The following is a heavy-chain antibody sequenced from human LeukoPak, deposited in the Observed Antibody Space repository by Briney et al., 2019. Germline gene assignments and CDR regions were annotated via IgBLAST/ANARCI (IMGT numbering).Heavy chain of an antibody. CDR2: IYYSGST. CDR3: ARQDSGYDTYYFDY. V-gene: IGHV4-39*01. J-gene: IGHJ4*02. CDR1: GGSISSSSYY. D-gene: IGHD5-12*01. Sequence: SETLSLTXTVSGGSISSSSYYWGWIRQPPGKGLEWIGSIYYSGSTYYNPSLKSRVTISVDTSKNQFSLKLSSVTAADTAVYYCARQDSGYDTYYFDYWGQGTLVTVSS.